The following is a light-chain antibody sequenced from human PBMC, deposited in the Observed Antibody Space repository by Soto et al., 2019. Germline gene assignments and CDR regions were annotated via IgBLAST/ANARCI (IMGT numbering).Light chain of an antibody. CDR3: ASYAGSKTV. J-gene: IGLJ1*01. V-gene: IGLV2-8*01. CDR1: SSDVGAYDF. CDR2: EVT. Sequence: QSALTQPASVSGSPGQSVTISCTGTSSDVGAYDFVSWYQQHPGKAPKLMIYEVTKRPSGVPDRFSGSKSGNTAFLTVSGRLPEDEADYYCASYAGSKTVFGTGTKLTVL.